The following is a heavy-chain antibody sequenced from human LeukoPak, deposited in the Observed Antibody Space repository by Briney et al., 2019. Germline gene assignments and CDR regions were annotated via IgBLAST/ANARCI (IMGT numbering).Heavy chain of an antibody. CDR3: TRGGPDYGDPYWFDP. CDR2: ISSSSSYI. V-gene: IGHV3-21*01. CDR1: GFTFSSYS. Sequence: PGGSLRLSCAASGFTFSSYSMNWVRQAPGKGLEWVSSISSSSSYIYYADSVKGRFTISRDNAKNSLYLQMNSLRAEDTAVYFCTRGGPDYGDPYWFDPWGQGTLVIVSS. D-gene: IGHD4-17*01. J-gene: IGHJ5*02.